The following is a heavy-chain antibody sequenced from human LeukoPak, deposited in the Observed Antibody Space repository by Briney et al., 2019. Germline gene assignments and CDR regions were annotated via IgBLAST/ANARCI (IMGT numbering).Heavy chain of an antibody. V-gene: IGHV4-39*07. CDR3: AREVVAAAGTVDH. J-gene: IGHJ4*02. D-gene: IGHD6-13*01. CDR2: IYYSGST. CDR1: GGSISSSSYY. Sequence: SETLSLTCTVSGGSISSSSYYWGWIRQPPGKGLEWIGSIYYSGSTYYNPSLKSRVTISVDTSKNQFSLILSSVTTADTAVYYCAREVVAAAGTVDHWGQGTLVTVSS.